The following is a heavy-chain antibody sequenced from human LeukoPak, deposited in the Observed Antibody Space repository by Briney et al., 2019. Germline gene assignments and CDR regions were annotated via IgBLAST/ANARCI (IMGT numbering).Heavy chain of an antibody. Sequence: GGSLTLSCAASGFTFSSSAMHWVCQASGKGLEWVGRIRSKANSYATAYAASVKGRFTTSRDYSKNTAYLQMNSLKTEDTAVYYCTRLAVTMVRAAISTWGQGTLVTVSS. J-gene: IGHJ4*02. D-gene: IGHD3-10*01. CDR2: IRSKANSYAT. V-gene: IGHV3-73*01. CDR3: TRLAVTMVRAAIST. CDR1: GFTFSSSA.